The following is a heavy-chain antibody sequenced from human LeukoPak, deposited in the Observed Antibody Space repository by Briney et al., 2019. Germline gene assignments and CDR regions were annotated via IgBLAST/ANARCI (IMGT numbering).Heavy chain of an antibody. V-gene: IGHV3-23*01. CDR2: ISGSGGST. CDR1: GFTFSSYA. J-gene: IGHJ4*02. CDR3: AKGRRAVAGSPTDY. Sequence: GGSLRLSCAASGFTFSSYAMSWVRQAPGKGLEWVSAISGSGGSTYYADSVKGRFTVSRDNSKNTLYLQMNSLRAEDTAVYYCAKGRRAVAGSPTDYWGQGTLVTVSS. D-gene: IGHD6-19*01.